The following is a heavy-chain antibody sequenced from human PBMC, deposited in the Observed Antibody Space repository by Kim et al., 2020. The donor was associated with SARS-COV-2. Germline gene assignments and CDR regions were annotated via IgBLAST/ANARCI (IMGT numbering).Heavy chain of an antibody. D-gene: IGHD3-3*01. J-gene: IGHJ5*02. V-gene: IGHV4-34*01. CDR3: ARAGLEWLLSANNWFDP. Sequence: LKSQVTISVDTSKNQYSLKLSSVTAADTAVYYCARAGLEWLLSANNWFDPWGQGTLVTVSS.